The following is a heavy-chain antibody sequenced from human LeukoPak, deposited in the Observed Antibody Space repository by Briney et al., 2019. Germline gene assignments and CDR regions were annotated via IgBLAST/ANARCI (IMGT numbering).Heavy chain of an antibody. Sequence: ASVKVSCKASGYTLTSYDINWVRQATGQGLEWMGWMNPNSGRTGYAQNFQGRITITRNTSISTAYMELSSLRSDDTAVYYCARVAGVVITRGAFDIWGQGTMVTVSS. J-gene: IGHJ3*02. CDR2: MNPNSGRT. CDR3: ARVAGVVITRGAFDI. D-gene: IGHD3-22*01. V-gene: IGHV1-8*01. CDR1: GYTLTSYD.